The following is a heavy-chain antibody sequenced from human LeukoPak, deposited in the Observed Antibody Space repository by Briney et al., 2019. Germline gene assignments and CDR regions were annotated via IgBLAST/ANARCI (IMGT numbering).Heavy chain of an antibody. CDR2: LSGSGGNT. CDR1: GFTFSSYS. Sequence: GGSLRLSCAASGFTFSSYSMNWVRQAPGKGLEWVSGLSGSGGNTYYADSVKGRFTISRDNSKNTLSLQMNSLRAEDTAVYYCAKVSGYYFDSGGYYYFDYWGQGTLVTVSS. CDR3: AKVSGYYFDSGGYYYFDY. V-gene: IGHV3-23*01. D-gene: IGHD3-22*01. J-gene: IGHJ4*02.